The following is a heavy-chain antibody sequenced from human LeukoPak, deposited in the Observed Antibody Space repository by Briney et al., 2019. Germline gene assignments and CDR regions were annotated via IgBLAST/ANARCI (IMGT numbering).Heavy chain of an antibody. J-gene: IGHJ2*01. CDR3: ARLTMIVVLFDL. CDR1: GGSISSSSYC. V-gene: IGHV4-39*01. D-gene: IGHD3-22*01. CDR2: IYYSGST. Sequence: SETLSLTCTVSGGSISSSSYCWGWIRQPPGKGLEWIGSIYYSGSTYYNPSLKSRVTISVDTSKNQFSLKLSSVTAADTAVYYCARLTMIVVLFDLWGRGTLVTVSS.